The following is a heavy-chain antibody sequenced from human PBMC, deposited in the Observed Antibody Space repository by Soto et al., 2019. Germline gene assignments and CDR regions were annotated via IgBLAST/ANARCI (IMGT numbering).Heavy chain of an antibody. CDR1: GFTFSSYA. V-gene: IGHV3-23*01. CDR2: ISGSGGST. Sequence: EVQLLESGGGLVQPGGSLRLSCAASGFTFSSYAMSWVRQAPGKGLEWVSAISGSGGSTYYAYSVKGRFTFSRDNSKNTLSLQMNSRRAEDTAVYYCARRTSSWSFDYWGQGTLVTVSS. CDR3: ARRTSSWSFDY. D-gene: IGHD6-13*01. J-gene: IGHJ4*02.